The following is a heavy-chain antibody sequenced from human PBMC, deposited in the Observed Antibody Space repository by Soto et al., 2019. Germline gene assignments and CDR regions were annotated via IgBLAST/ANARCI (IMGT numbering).Heavy chain of an antibody. J-gene: IGHJ5*02. Sequence: SVKVSCKASGGTFSSYAISWVRQAPGQGLEWMGGIIPIFGTANYAQKFQGRVTITADESTSTAYMELSSLRSEDTAVYYCARSSGTYSYGPGWFDPWGKGTLVPVSS. V-gene: IGHV1-69*13. CDR1: GGTFSSYA. CDR3: ARSSGTYSYGPGWFDP. CDR2: IIPIFGTA. D-gene: IGHD5-18*01.